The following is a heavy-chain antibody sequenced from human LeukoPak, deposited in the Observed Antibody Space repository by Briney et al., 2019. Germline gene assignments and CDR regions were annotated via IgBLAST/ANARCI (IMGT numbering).Heavy chain of an antibody. Sequence: SETLSLTCTVSGGSISSSSYYWGWIRQPPGKGLEWIGSIYYSGSTYYNPSLKSRVTISVDTSKNHFSLKLSSVTAADTAVYYCASLSGGLFDYWGQGTLVTVSS. CDR2: IYYSGST. D-gene: IGHD3-16*01. V-gene: IGHV4-39*01. CDR3: ASLSGGLFDY. J-gene: IGHJ4*02. CDR1: GGSISSSSYY.